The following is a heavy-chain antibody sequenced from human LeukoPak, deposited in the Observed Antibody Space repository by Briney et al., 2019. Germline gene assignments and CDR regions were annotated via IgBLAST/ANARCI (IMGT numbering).Heavy chain of an antibody. CDR1: GFTFSTYG. J-gene: IGHJ5*02. D-gene: IGHD3-22*01. CDR3: AAHSSGYLGWFDP. V-gene: IGHV3-33*05. CDR2: ISYDGSNK. Sequence: GGSLRLSCATSGFTFSTYGIHWVRQAPGKGLEWVAVISYDGSNKYYADSVKGRFTISRDNSKNTLYVQMNSLRAEDTAVYYCAAHSSGYLGWFDPWGQGTLVTVSS.